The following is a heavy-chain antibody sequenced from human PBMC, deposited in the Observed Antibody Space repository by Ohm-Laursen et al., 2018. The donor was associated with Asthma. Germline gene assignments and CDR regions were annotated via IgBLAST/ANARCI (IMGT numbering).Heavy chain of an antibody. CDR1: GYTFTTYP. CDR3: ARGRTFDP. J-gene: IGHJ5*02. CDR2: INTNTGNP. Sequence: GASVKVSCKASGYTFTTYPLHWVRQAPGRGLEYMGWINTNTGNPTYAQGFTGRFLFSLDTSVTTAYLQISSLKAEDPAFYYCARGRTFDPWGQGTLNTVSS. V-gene: IGHV7-4-1*02.